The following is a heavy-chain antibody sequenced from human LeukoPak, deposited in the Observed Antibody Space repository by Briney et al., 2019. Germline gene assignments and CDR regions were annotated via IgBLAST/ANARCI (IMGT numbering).Heavy chain of an antibody. J-gene: IGHJ4*02. V-gene: IGHV3-23*01. CDR2: ISGSGGST. CDR1: GFTSSNYA. CDR3: AKIDEAIN. Sequence: GGSLRLSCAASGFTSSNYAMSWIRQAPGKGLEWVSGISGSGGSTYYADSVKGRFTISRDNSKNTVYLQMNSLRAEDSAVYYCAKIDEAINWGQGTLVTVSS.